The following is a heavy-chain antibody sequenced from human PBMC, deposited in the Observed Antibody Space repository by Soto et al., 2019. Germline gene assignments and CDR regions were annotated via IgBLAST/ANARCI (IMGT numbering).Heavy chain of an antibody. CDR3: ARVLLVGATAFDI. Sequence: ASVKVSCKASGYTFTSYAMHWVRQAPGQRLEWMGWINAGNGNTKYSQKFQGRVTITRDTSASTAYMELSSLRSEDTAVYYCARVLLVGATAFDIRGQGTMVTVSS. D-gene: IGHD1-26*01. CDR2: INAGNGNT. J-gene: IGHJ3*02. V-gene: IGHV1-3*01. CDR1: GYTFTSYA.